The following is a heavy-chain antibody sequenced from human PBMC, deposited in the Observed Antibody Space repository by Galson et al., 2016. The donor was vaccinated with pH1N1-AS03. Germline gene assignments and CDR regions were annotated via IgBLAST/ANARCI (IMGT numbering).Heavy chain of an antibody. CDR3: ARDLKWGFGGGLTYGMDV. Sequence: SLRLSCAAFGFTFRIHEMNWVRQAPGKGLEWVAYISDSGGARYHADSVKGRFTISRDNDRKSLYLQMNSLRVEDTAIYYCARDLKWGFGGGLTYGMDVGGQGTTVTVSS. J-gene: IGHJ6*02. D-gene: IGHD5-12*01. CDR1: GFTFRIHE. V-gene: IGHV3-48*03. CDR2: ISDSGGAR.